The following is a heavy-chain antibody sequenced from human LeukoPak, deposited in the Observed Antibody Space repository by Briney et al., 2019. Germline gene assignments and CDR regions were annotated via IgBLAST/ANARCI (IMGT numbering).Heavy chain of an antibody. D-gene: IGHD5-24*01. CDR3: AKDMDGYNSGGFDY. CDR1: GFTFDDYA. Sequence: GGSLRLSCAASGFTFDDYAMHWVRQAPGKGLEWLSGISWNSGSIGYADSVKGRFTISRDNAKNSLYLQMNSLRAEDTALYYCAKDMDGYNSGGFDYWGQGTLVTVSS. J-gene: IGHJ4*02. V-gene: IGHV3-9*01. CDR2: ISWNSGSI.